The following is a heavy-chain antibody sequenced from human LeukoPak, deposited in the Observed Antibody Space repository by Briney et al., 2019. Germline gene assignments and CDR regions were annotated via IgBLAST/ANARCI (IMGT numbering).Heavy chain of an antibody. CDR2: IIPIFGTA. Sequence: ASVKVSCKASGGTFSSYAISWVRQAPGQGLEWMGGIIPIFGTANYAQKFQGRVTITADESTSTAYMELSSLRSEDTAVYYCARDLVRGTDHWGQGTLVTVSS. J-gene: IGHJ4*02. CDR3: ARDLVRGTDH. D-gene: IGHD3-10*02. CDR1: GGTFSSYA. V-gene: IGHV1-69*13.